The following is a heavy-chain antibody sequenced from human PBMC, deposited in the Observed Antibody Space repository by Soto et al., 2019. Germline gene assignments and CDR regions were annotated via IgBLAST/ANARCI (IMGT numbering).Heavy chain of an antibody. J-gene: IGHJ6*02. V-gene: IGHV3-7*03. CDR1: GFTFSSYW. CDR2: IKQDGSEK. Sequence: GGSLRLSCAASGFTFSSYWVSWVRQAPGKGLEWVANIKQDGSEKYYVDSVKGRFTISRDNAKNSLYLQMNSLRAEDTAVYYCASSGDYYYYGMDVWGQGTTVTVSS. CDR3: ASSGDYYYYGMDV. D-gene: IGHD4-17*01.